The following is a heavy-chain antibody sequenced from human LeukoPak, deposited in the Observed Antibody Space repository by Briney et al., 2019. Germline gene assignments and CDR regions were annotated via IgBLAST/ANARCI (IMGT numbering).Heavy chain of an antibody. CDR2: ISSSLNM. D-gene: IGHD2-15*01. CDR1: GFTFGGYT. J-gene: IGHJ3*02. CDR3: ARDAGIVAFDI. V-gene: IGHV3-21*01. Sequence: GGSLRLSCVASGFTFGGYTINWVRLAPGKGLEWVSSISSSLNMYFAESVKGRFTISRDSARNSVSLQLNSLRVEDTAVYYCARDAGIVAFDIWGQGTVVTVSS.